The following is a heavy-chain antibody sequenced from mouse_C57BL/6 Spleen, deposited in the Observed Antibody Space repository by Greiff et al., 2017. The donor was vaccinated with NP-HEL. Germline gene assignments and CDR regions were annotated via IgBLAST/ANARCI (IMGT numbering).Heavy chain of an antibody. CDR3: ARAGDYEPTAMDY. V-gene: IGHV1-76*01. J-gene: IGHJ4*01. CDR2: IYPGSGNT. CDR1: GYTFTDYY. D-gene: IGHD2-4*01. Sequence: QVQLKESGAELVRPGASVKLSCKASGYTFTDYYINWVKQRPGQGLEWIARIYPGSGNTYYNEKFKGKATLTAEKSSSTAYMQRSSLTSEDSAVYFCARAGDYEPTAMDYWGQGTSVTVSS.